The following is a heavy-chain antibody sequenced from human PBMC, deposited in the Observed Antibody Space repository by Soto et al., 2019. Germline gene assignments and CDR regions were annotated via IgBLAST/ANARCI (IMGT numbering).Heavy chain of an antibody. J-gene: IGHJ6*02. V-gene: IGHV1-18*01. CDR2: ISTYNGDT. CDR1: GYTFTSYC. D-gene: IGHD3-9*01. Sequence: ASVKVSCKTSGYTFTSYCISWVLQAPGQGLEWMGWISTYNGDTNFAQKFQGRVTLTADTSTNTAYMDLRSLTSDDTAVYYCARGYDILTGLAYYYGMDVWGQGTTVTVSS. CDR3: ARGYDILTGLAYYYGMDV.